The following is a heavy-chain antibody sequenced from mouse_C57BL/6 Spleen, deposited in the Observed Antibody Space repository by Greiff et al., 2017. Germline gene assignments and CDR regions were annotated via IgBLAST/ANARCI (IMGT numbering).Heavy chain of an antibody. CDR2: RWSGGST. J-gene: IGHJ3*01. CDR3: AGSNYFAPWLAD. D-gene: IGHD2-5*01. CDR1: GFSFTSYG. Sequence: VKLVESGPGLVQPSQRLSITCTVSGFSFTSYGVHWVRQPPGQGLEWLGVRWSGGSTDYNAAFLSRLSISKDNAKSHVFFKMNCLQANDTAIYYCAGSNYFAPWLADWGQGTLVTVSA. V-gene: IGHV2-4*01.